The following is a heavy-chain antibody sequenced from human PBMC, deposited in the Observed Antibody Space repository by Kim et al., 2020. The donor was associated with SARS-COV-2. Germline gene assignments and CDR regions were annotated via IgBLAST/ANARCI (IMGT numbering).Heavy chain of an antibody. CDR1: GFTFSNAW. J-gene: IGHJ4*02. V-gene: IGHV3-15*01. CDR2: IKSKTDGGTT. CDR3: TTQGFLEWLLMFDY. D-gene: IGHD3-3*01. Sequence: GGSLRLSCAASGFTFSNAWMSWVRQAPGKGLEWVGRIKSKTDGGTTDYAAPVKGRFTISRDDSKNTLYLQMNSLKTEDTAVYYCTTQGFLEWLLMFDYWGQGTWSPSPQ.